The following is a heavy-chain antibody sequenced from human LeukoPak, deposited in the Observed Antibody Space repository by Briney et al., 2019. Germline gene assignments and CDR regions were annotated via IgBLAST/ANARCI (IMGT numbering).Heavy chain of an antibody. D-gene: IGHD6-13*01. J-gene: IGHJ4*02. Sequence: SSETLSLTCAVYGGSFSDYSWTWIRQPPGKGLQWIGEIDYGGSTNYNPSLKSRVTISVDTSKNQFSLKLSSVTAADTAVYYCARGTSIPAAGTGTPFDSWGQGTLVTVSS. CDR3: ARGTSIPAAGTGTPFDS. V-gene: IGHV4-34*01. CDR1: GGSFSDYS. CDR2: IDYGGST.